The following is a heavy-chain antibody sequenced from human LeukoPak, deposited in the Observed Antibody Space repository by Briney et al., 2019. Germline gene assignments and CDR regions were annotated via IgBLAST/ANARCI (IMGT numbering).Heavy chain of an antibody. D-gene: IGHD6-19*01. CDR3: AKIGGYSSGWYVGHVENDY. J-gene: IGHJ4*02. V-gene: IGHV3-30*18. CDR1: GFTFSSYG. Sequence: PGRSLRLSCAASGFTFSSYGMHWVRQAPGKGLEWVAVISYDGSNKYYADSVKGRFTISRDNSKNTLYLQMNSLRAEDTAVYYCAKIGGYSSGWYVGHVENDYWGQGTLVTVSS. CDR2: ISYDGSNK.